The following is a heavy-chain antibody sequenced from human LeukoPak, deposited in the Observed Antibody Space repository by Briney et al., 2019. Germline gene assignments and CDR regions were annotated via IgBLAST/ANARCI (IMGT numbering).Heavy chain of an antibody. CDR2: IKEDGSDK. D-gene: IGHD3-10*01. V-gene: IGHV3-7*01. Sequence: QAGGSLRLSCAASGFIFSSYWMAWVRQAPGKGLEWVANIKEDGSDKNYVESLKGRITISGDNAKNSLYLQMNSLRADDTAVYYCARERFHGSGAPKYDCWGQGTLVTVSS. CDR3: ARERFHGSGAPKYDC. CDR1: GFIFSSYW. J-gene: IGHJ4*02.